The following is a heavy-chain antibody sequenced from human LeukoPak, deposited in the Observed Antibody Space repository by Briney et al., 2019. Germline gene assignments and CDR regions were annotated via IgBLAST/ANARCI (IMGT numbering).Heavy chain of an antibody. CDR1: GGTFSSYA. V-gene: IGHV1-69*01. Sequence: ASVKVSCKASGGTFSSYAISWVRQAPGQGLEWMGGIIPIFGTANYAQKFQGRVTITADGSTSTAYMELSSLRSEDTAVYYCASQYYYDSSGYQAPFDYWGQGTLVTVSS. CDR2: IIPIFGTA. J-gene: IGHJ4*02. D-gene: IGHD3-22*01. CDR3: ASQYYYDSSGYQAPFDY.